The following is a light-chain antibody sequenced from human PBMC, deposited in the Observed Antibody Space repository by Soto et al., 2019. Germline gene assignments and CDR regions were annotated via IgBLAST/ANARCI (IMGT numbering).Light chain of an antibody. J-gene: IGLJ1*01. CDR2: DVS. CDR3: SSYTSSSTLVV. Sequence: QYALTQPASVSGSPGQSITISCTGTSSDGGGYNYVSWYQQHPGKAPNLMIYDVSNRPSGVSNRFSGSKSGNTASLTISGLQTEDEADYYCSSYTSSSTLVVFGTGTKLTVL. CDR1: SSDGGGYNY. V-gene: IGLV2-14*01.